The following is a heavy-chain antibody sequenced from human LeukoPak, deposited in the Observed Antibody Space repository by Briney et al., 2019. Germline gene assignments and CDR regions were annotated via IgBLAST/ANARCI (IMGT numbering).Heavy chain of an antibody. Sequence: SETLSLTCTVSGGSISIYYWNWIRQPPGKGLEWIGYIYNSGSTSYNPSLKSRVTISVVTSKNQFSLKLTSVTAADTAVYYCVRDRELTYWGQGTLVTVSS. D-gene: IGHD1-26*01. J-gene: IGHJ4*02. CDR3: VRDRELTY. CDR2: IYNSGST. CDR1: GGSISIYY. V-gene: IGHV4-59*01.